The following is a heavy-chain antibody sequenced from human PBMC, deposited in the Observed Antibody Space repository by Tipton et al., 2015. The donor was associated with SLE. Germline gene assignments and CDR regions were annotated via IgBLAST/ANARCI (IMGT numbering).Heavy chain of an antibody. J-gene: IGHJ6*03. D-gene: IGHD6-25*01. CDR1: GYSISSGYY. CDR3: ARVVAAEDYYYPYMDV. CDR2: IFHSGST. V-gene: IGHV4-38-2*02. Sequence: TLSLTCTVSGYSISSGYYWGWIRQPPGKGLEWIASIFHSGSTYFNPSLKSRVTISVDTSKNQFSLDLSSVSAADTAVYYCARVVAAEDYYYPYMDVWDIGNTAAV.